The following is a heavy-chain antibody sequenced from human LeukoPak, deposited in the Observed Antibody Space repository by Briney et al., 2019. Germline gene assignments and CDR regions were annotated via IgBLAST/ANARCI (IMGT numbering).Heavy chain of an antibody. V-gene: IGHV3-30-3*01. CDR1: GFTFSSYA. CDR2: ISYDGSNK. J-gene: IGHJ4*02. Sequence: GGSVRLSCAASGFTFSSYAMHWVRQAPGKGLEWVAVISYDGSNKYYADSVKGRFTISRDNSKNTLYLQMNSLRAEDTAVYYCARVNGDSVSPFDYWGQGTLVTVSS. CDR3: ARVNGDSVSPFDY. D-gene: IGHD2-21*02.